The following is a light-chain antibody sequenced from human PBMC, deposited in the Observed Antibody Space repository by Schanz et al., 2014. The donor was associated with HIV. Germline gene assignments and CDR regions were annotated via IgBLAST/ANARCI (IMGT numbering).Light chain of an antibody. Sequence: QSALTQPASVSGSPGQSIAISCTGTNSDIGAYNYVSWYQQHPDKAPKLMIYDVTKRPSGVPDRFSGSKSGNTASLTISGLQAEDEADYYCGSFTTRNIWVFGGGTKLTVL. CDR3: GSFTTRNIWV. CDR2: DVT. V-gene: IGLV2-14*03. J-gene: IGLJ3*02. CDR1: NSDIGAYNY.